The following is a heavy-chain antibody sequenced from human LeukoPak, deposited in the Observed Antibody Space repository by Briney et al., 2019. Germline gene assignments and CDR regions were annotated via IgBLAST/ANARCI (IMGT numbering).Heavy chain of an antibody. Sequence: ASVKVSCKASGYTFTSYYIHWVRQAPGQGLEWMGIINPSGGSTNYAQKFQGRVTMTRDMSTSTVYMELSSLRSEDTALYYCARGVHVRVYDSNPHYGHYWGQGTLVTVSS. CDR1: GYTFTSYY. V-gene: IGHV1-46*01. CDR3: ARGVHVRVYDSNPHYGHY. CDR2: INPSGGST. J-gene: IGHJ4*02. D-gene: IGHD3-22*01.